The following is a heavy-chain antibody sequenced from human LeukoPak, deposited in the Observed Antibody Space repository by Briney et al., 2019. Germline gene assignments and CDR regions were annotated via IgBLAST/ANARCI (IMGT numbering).Heavy chain of an antibody. J-gene: IGHJ4*02. D-gene: IGHD4-23*01. V-gene: IGHV4-59*01. CDR3: ARVWYGGNPYLDF. Sequence: PSETLSLTCTVSGGSINSYYWSWIRQPPGKGLEWIGYIYYSGSTNYNPSFKSRVAMSVDTSKNQFSLELSSVTAADTAVYYCARVWYGGNPYLDFWGQGTLVTVSS. CDR1: GGSINSYY. CDR2: IYYSGST.